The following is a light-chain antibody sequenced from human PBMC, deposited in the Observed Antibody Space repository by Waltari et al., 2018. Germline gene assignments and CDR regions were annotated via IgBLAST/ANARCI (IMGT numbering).Light chain of an antibody. V-gene: IGKV1-33*01. CDR1: LGINNY. J-gene: IGKJ4*01. Sequence: DIQMTQSPSSLSASVGDRVTITCRASLGINNYLSWYQQKPGKAPKRLIYSTSNLESGVPSMFSGSGSGTDYTLTISDLQPEDFSRYYCQQYDHFPLTFGGGTTVEIK. CDR2: STS. CDR3: QQYDHFPLT.